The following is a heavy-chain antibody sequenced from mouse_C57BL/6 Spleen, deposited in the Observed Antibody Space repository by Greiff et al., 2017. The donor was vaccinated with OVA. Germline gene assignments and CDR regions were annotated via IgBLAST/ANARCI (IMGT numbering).Heavy chain of an antibody. V-gene: IGHV1-82*01. Sequence: VKLQESGPELVKPGASVKISCKASGYAFSSSWMNWVKQRPGKGLEWIGRIYPGDGDTNYNGKFKGKATLTADKSSSTAYMQLSSLTSEDSAVHSCARFTTVVARYYFDYWGQGTTLTVSS. CDR1: GYAFSSSW. CDR2: IYPGDGDT. D-gene: IGHD1-1*01. CDR3: ARFTTVVARYYFDY. J-gene: IGHJ2*01.